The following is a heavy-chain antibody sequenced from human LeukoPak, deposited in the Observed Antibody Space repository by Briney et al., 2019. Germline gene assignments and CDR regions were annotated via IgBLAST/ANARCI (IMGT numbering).Heavy chain of an antibody. CDR2: IYPGDSDT. CDR3: ARPRYYYGSGSYPFDY. CDR1: GYSFTSYW. V-gene: IGHV5-51*01. J-gene: IGHJ4*02. Sequence: GESLKISCKGSGYSFTSYWIGWVRQMPGKGLEWMGIIYPGDSDTRYSPSFQGQVTISADKSISTPYLQWSSLKASDTAMYYCARPRYYYGSGSYPFDYWGQGTLVTVSS. D-gene: IGHD3-10*01.